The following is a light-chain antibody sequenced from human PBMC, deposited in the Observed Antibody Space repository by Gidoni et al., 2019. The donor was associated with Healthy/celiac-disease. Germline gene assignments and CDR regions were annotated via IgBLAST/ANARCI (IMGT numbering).Light chain of an antibody. CDR3: SSYTSSSTPWV. J-gene: IGLJ3*02. CDR2: DVS. V-gene: IGLV2-14*03. Sequence: QSALTQPASVPGSPGQSITISSTVTSSDVGGYNYVSWYQQHPGKAPKLMIYDVSNRPSGVSNRFSGSKSGNTASLTISGLQAEDEADYYCSSYTSSSTPWVFGGGTKLTVL. CDR1: SSDVGGYNY.